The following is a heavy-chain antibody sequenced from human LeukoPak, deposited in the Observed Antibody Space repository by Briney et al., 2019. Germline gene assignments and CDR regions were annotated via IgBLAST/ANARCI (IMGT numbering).Heavy chain of an antibody. CDR2: INHSGST. V-gene: IGHV4-34*01. CDR1: GGSFSGYY. D-gene: IGHD1-7*01. Sequence: SETLSLTCAVYGGSFSGYYWSWIRQPPGKGLEWIGEINHSGSTNYNPSLKSRVTISVDTSKNQFSLKLSSVTAADTAVYYCARAGDWNWLYYYYYMDVWGKGTTVTVSS. CDR3: ARAGDWNWLYYYYYMDV. J-gene: IGHJ6*03.